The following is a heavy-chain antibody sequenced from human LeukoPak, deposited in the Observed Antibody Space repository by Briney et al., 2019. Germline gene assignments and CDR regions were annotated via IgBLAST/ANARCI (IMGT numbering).Heavy chain of an antibody. CDR3: AELGITMIGGV. J-gene: IGHJ6*04. CDR1: ESTFSEYE. CDR2: ISSSGNTI. Sequence: PGGSLRLSCAASESTFSEYEMNWVRQAPGKGLEWVSYISSSGNTIYYADSVKGRFTISRDNAKNSLYLQMNSLRAEDTAVYYCAELGITMIGGVWGKGTTVTISS. D-gene: IGHD3-10*02. V-gene: IGHV3-48*03.